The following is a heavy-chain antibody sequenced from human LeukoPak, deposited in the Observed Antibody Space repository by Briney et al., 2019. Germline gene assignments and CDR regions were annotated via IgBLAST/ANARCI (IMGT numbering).Heavy chain of an antibody. CDR1: GGTISSSSYY. V-gene: IGHV4-39*01. CDR3: ATGDYSSSWYDGDY. D-gene: IGHD6-13*01. Sequence: SETLSLTCTVSGGTISSSSYYWGWIRQPPGKGLEWIGSIYYSGSTYYNPSLKSRVTISVDTSKNQFSLKLSSVTAADTAVYYCATGDYSSSWYDGDYWGQGTLVTVSS. J-gene: IGHJ4*02. CDR2: IYYSGST.